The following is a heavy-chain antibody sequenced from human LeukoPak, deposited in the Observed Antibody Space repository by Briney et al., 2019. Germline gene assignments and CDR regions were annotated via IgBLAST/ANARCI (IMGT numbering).Heavy chain of an antibody. Sequence: ASVKVSCKASGNTFTDYYIHWVRQAPGQGLEWMGRINPNSGGTNYAQKFQGRVTMTRDTSISTAYMELSRLRSDDTAVYYCARDYITMVRVAETVAYWGQGTLVTVSS. V-gene: IGHV1-2*06. CDR1: GNTFTDYY. D-gene: IGHD3-10*01. J-gene: IGHJ4*02. CDR3: ARDYITMVRVAETVAY. CDR2: INPNSGGT.